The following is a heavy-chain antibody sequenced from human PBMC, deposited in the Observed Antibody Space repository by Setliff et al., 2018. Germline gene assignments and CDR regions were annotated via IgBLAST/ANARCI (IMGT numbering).Heavy chain of an antibody. J-gene: IGHJ4*02. CDR2: ISAYNGNT. V-gene: IGHV1-18*01. D-gene: IGHD2-8*01. CDR3: ERLVRFCTTSTCQGASASEH. CDR1: GFTFTDYG. Sequence: ASVKVSCKSSGFTFTDYGITWVRQVPGQGLEWMGWISAYNGNTYHAQKFQDRLSMTTDTSTSTAYMELRSLRADDTAVYYCERLVRFCTTSTCQGASASEHWGQGTLVTVSS.